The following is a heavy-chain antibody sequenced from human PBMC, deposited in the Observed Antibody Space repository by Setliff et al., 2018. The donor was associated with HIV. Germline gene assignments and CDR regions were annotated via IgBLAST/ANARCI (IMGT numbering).Heavy chain of an antibody. CDR3: ARGGTSSNWFDP. V-gene: IGHV4-59*01. Sequence: PSETLSLTCAVSGGSISSGTWSWIRQPPGKGLQWIGFIYNTETTNYNPSLKSRVTISLDTSKNQFSLKLTSLTAADTAVYYCARGGTSSNWFDPWGQGTLVTVSS. D-gene: IGHD2-2*01. CDR1: GGSISSGT. CDR2: IYNTETT. J-gene: IGHJ5*02.